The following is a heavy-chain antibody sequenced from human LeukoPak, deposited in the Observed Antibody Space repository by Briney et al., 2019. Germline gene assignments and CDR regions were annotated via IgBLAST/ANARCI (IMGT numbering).Heavy chain of an antibody. Sequence: GGSLRLSCAASGFTVSSNYMSWVRQAPGKGLEWVSVIYSGGSTYYADSVKGRFTISRDNSKNTLYLQMNSLRAEDTAVYYCARVHSRYYDFWSGYPGDYFDYWGQGTLVTVSS. D-gene: IGHD3-3*01. CDR2: IYSGGST. CDR1: GFTVSSNY. V-gene: IGHV3-53*01. CDR3: ARVHSRYYDFWSGYPGDYFDY. J-gene: IGHJ4*02.